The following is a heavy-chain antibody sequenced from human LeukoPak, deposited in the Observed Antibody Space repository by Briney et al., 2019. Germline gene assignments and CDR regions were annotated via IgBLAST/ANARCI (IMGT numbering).Heavy chain of an antibody. Sequence: ASVKVSCKASGYTFTSYDINWVRQATGQGLEWMGWMNPNSGNTGYAQKFQGRVTMTRNTSISTAYMELSSLRSEDTAVYYCARGRTTGGTMVRGVPGFDYWGQGTLVTVSS. CDR1: GYTFTSYD. CDR2: MNPNSGNT. J-gene: IGHJ4*02. CDR3: ARGRTTGGTMVRGVPGFDY. D-gene: IGHD3-10*01. V-gene: IGHV1-8*01.